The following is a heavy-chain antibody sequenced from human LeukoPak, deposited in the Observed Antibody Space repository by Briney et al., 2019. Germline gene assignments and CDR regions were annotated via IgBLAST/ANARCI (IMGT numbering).Heavy chain of an antibody. V-gene: IGHV4-39*01. CDR1: GGSISSSSYY. CDR3: ARHNRPVTAMNY. CDR2: IYYSGST. Sequence: SETLSLTCTVSGGSISSSSYYWGWIRQPPGKGLEWIGSIYYSGSTYYNPSLKSRVTISVDTPKNQFSLKLSSVTAADTAVYYCARHNRPVTAMNYWGQGTLVTVSS. J-gene: IGHJ4*02. D-gene: IGHD2-21*02.